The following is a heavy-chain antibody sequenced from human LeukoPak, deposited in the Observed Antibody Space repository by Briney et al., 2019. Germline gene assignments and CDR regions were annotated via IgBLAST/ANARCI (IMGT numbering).Heavy chain of an antibody. Sequence: SCKASGYTFTGYYMHWVRQAPGKGLEWVAFIRYDGSNKYYADSVKGRFTISRDNAKNSLTLQMNSLRAEDTAVYYCAELGITMIGGVWGKGTTVTISS. J-gene: IGHJ6*04. V-gene: IGHV3-30*02. CDR2: IRYDGSNK. CDR3: AELGITMIGGV. CDR1: GYTFTGYY. D-gene: IGHD3-10*02.